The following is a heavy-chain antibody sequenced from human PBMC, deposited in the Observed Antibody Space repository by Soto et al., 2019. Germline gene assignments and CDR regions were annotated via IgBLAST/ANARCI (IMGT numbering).Heavy chain of an antibody. CDR2: INHSGST. J-gene: IGHJ6*02. Sequence: PPETPSLTCAVYGGSFSGYYWSWIRQPPGKGLEWIGEINHSGSTNYKPSLKSRVTISVDTSKNQLSLKLSSVTAADTAVYYCARGAGYYGSGKDMDVWGQGTTVTGS. V-gene: IGHV4-34*01. CDR3: ARGAGYYGSGKDMDV. CDR1: GGSFSGYY. D-gene: IGHD3-10*01.